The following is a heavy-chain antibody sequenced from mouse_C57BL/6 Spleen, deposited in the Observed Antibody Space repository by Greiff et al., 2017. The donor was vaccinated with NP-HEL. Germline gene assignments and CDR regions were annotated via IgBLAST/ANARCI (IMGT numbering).Heavy chain of an antibody. D-gene: IGHD2-1*01. CDR1: GYAFSSYW. J-gene: IGHJ3*01. Sequence: VQLLESGAELVKPGASVKISCKASGYAFSSYWMNWVKQRPGKGLEWIGQIYPGDGDTNYNGKFMGKATLTADKSSSTAYMQLSSLTSEDSAVCFCARGYRNSFAYWGQGTLVTVSA. CDR2: IYPGDGDT. V-gene: IGHV1-80*01. CDR3: ARGYRNSFAY.